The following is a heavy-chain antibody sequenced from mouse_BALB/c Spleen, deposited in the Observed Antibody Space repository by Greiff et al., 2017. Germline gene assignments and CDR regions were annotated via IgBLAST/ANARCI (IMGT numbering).Heavy chain of an antibody. V-gene: IGHV5-15*02. Sequence: EVKLVESGGGLVQPGGSRKLSCAASGFTFSDYGMAWVRQAPGKGPEWVAFISNLAYSIYYADTVTGRFTISRENAKNTLYLEMSSLRSEDTAMYYCARKDGSSPFAYWGQGTLVTVSA. D-gene: IGHD1-1*01. CDR3: ARKDGSSPFAY. CDR2: ISNLAYSI. J-gene: IGHJ3*01. CDR1: GFTFSDYG.